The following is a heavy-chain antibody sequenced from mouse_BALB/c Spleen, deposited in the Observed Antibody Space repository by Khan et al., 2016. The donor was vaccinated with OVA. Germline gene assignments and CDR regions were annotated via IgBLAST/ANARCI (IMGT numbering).Heavy chain of an antibody. Sequence: QVQLKQSGGELVRPGASVNLSCKTSGYIFTSYWIHWVRQRSGQGLEWIARIYPGTDNTYYNEKLKDKATLTADKSSSTAYMQLSSLKSEDSAVYCWAREEAVYYFDYWGQGTTLTVSS. CDR3: AREEAVYYFDY. CDR2: IYPGTDNT. V-gene: IGHV1-76*01. D-gene: IGHD3-3*01. J-gene: IGHJ2*01. CDR1: GYIFTSYW.